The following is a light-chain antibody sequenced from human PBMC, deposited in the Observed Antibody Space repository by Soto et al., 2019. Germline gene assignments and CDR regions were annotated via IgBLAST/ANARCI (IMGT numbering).Light chain of an antibody. J-gene: IGLJ2*01. CDR2: YDD. CDR3: EAWDDSLSGVV. CDR1: SSNIGNNA. Sequence: QSVLTQPPSVSEAPRQRVTISCSGSSSNIGNNAVTWYQQFPGKAPKLLIYYDDLLPSGVSDRFSGSKSGTSASLAISGLQSDDEADYYCEAWDDSLSGVVFGGGTKLTVL. V-gene: IGLV1-36*01.